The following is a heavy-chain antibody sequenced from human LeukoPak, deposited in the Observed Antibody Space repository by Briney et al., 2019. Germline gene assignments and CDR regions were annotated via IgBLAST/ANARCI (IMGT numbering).Heavy chain of an antibody. D-gene: IGHD3-16*01. Sequence: PSETLSLTCTVSGGSISSSSYYWGWIRQPPGKGLEWIGEINHSGSTNYNPSLKSRVTISVDTSKNPFSLKLSSVTAADTAVYYCARVKDPGGYYYYYYMDVWGKGTTVTVSS. V-gene: IGHV4-39*07. CDR2: INHSGST. J-gene: IGHJ6*03. CDR3: ARVKDPGGYYYYYYMDV. CDR1: GGSISSSSYY.